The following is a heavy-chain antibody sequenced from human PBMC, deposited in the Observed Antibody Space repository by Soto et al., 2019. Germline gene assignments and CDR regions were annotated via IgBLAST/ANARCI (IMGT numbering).Heavy chain of an antibody. V-gene: IGHV4-59*01. Sequence: SETLSLTCTVSGGSISSYYWSWIRQPPGKGLEWIGYIYYSGSTNYNPSLKSRVTISVDTSKNQFSLKLSSVTAADTAVYYCAREGPLGYCSGGSCYGDAFDIWGQGTMVTVSS. D-gene: IGHD2-15*01. CDR1: GGSISSYY. CDR3: AREGPLGYCSGGSCYGDAFDI. CDR2: IYYSGST. J-gene: IGHJ3*02.